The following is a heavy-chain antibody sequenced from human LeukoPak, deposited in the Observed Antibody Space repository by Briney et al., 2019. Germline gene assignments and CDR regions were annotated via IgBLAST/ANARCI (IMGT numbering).Heavy chain of an antibody. Sequence: SETLSLTCTVSGGSISNYYWGWIRQPPGKGLEWIGSIYYSGSTYYNPSLKSRVTISVDTSKNQFSLKLSSVTAADTAVYYCARHREGYCSSTSCFRFYDYWGQGTPVTVSS. D-gene: IGHD2-2*01. CDR1: GGSISNYY. CDR3: ARHREGYCSSTSCFRFYDY. J-gene: IGHJ4*02. CDR2: IYYSGST. V-gene: IGHV4-39*01.